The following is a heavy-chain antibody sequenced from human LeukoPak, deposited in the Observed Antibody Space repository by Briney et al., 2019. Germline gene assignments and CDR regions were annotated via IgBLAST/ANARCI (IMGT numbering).Heavy chain of an antibody. CDR3: ARGPLITIFGVVMIGYFDH. Sequence: EASVKVSCKTSGYTFTTYGISWVRQAPGQGLEWMGWISAYNGNTNYAQKLQGTVSMTTDTSTNTAYMELRSLRSDDTAVYYCARGPLITIFGVVMIGYFDHWGQGTLVTVSS. J-gene: IGHJ4*02. D-gene: IGHD3-3*01. CDR2: ISAYNGNT. V-gene: IGHV1-18*01. CDR1: GYTFTTYG.